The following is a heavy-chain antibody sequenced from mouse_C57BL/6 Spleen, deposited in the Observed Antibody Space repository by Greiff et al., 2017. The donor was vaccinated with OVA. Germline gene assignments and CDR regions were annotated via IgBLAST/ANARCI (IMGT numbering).Heavy chain of an antibody. CDR3: ARDYDESYWYFDV. V-gene: IGHV5-17*01. CDR1: GFTFSDYG. D-gene: IGHD2-4*01. CDR2: ISSGSSTI. Sequence: EVMLVESGGGLVKPGGSLKLSCAASGFTFSDYGMHWVRQAPEKGLEWVAYISSGSSTIYYADTVKGRFTISRDNAKNTLFLQMTSLRSEDTAMYYCARDYDESYWYFDVWGTGTTVTVSS. J-gene: IGHJ1*03.